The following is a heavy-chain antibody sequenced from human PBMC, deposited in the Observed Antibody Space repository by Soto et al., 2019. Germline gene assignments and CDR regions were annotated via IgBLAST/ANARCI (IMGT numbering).Heavy chain of an antibody. CDR3: AKAEVHHGYNSRPRDAFDI. D-gene: IGHD5-12*01. CDR1: GFTFSSYA. V-gene: IGHV3-23*01. Sequence: HPGGSLRLSCAASGFTFSSYAMSWVRQAPGKGLEWVSAISGSGGSTYYADSVKGRFTISRDNSKNTLYLQVNSLRAEDTAVYYCAKAEVHHGYNSRPRDAFDIWGQGTMVTVSS. J-gene: IGHJ3*02. CDR2: ISGSGGST.